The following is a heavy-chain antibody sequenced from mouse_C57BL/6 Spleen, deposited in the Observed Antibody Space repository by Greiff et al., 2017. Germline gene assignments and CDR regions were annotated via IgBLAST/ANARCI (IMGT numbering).Heavy chain of an antibody. V-gene: IGHV1-19*01. CDR3: ASYFYYGSMTGYFEV. D-gene: IGHD1-1*01. J-gene: IGHJ1*03. CDR2: INPYNGGT. Sequence: VQLQQSGPVLVKPGASVKMSCKASGYTFTDYYMNWVKQSHGKSLEWIGVINPYNGGTSYNQKFKGKATLTVDTSSSTAYMELNSLTSEDSAVYYCASYFYYGSMTGYFEVWGTGTTVTVSS. CDR1: GYTFTDYY.